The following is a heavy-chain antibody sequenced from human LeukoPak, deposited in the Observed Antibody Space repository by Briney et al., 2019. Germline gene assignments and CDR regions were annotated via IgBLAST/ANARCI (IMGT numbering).Heavy chain of an antibody. J-gene: IGHJ4*02. CDR2: ISSSGSTT. Sequence: GGSLRLSCAASGFTFSSYEMNWVRQAPGKGLEWVSYISSSGSTTYYADSVKGRFTISRDNAKNSLHLQMNSLRAEDTAVYYCARLAYSGYDSGYWGQGTLVTVSS. V-gene: IGHV3-48*03. D-gene: IGHD5-12*01. CDR1: GFTFSSYE. CDR3: ARLAYSGYDSGY.